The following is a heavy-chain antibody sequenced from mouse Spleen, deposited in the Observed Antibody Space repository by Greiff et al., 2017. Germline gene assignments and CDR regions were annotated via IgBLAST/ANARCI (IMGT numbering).Heavy chain of an antibody. D-gene: IGHD2-4*01. J-gene: IGHJ4*01. CDR3: ARGGLGRAMDS. CDR2: ISSGGSYT. V-gene: IGHV5-9-1*01. Sequence: EVKLMESGGGLVKPGGSLKLSCAASGFTFSSYAMSWVRQTPEKRLEWVATISSGGSYTYYPDSVKGRFTISRDNAKNTLYLQMSSLRSEDTAMFYWARGGLGRAMDSGGQEPQSPSPQ. CDR1: GFTFSSYA.